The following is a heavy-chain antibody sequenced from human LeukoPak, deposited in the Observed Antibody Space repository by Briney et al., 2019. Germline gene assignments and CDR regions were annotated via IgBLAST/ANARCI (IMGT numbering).Heavy chain of an antibody. J-gene: IGHJ3*02. CDR2: IYYRGST. D-gene: IGHD5-24*01. Sequence: SETLSLTCTVSGGSISSSSYYWGWIRQPPGKGLEWIGSIYYRGSTYYKPSPKSRVTISIDTSKNQFSLKLSSVTAADTAVYYCARQGGGDGYNLGNAYDIWGQGTMVTVSS. CDR1: GGSISSSSYY. CDR3: ARQGGGDGYNLGNAYDI. V-gene: IGHV4-39*01.